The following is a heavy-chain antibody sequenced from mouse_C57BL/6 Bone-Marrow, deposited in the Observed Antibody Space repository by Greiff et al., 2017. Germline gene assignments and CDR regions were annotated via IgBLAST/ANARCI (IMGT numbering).Heavy chain of an antibody. CDR1: GYSITSGYY. Sequence: DVQLQESGPGLVKPSQSLSLTCSVTGYSITSGYYWNWIRQFPGNKLEWMGYISYDGSNNYNPSLKNRISITRDTSKNQFFLKLNSVTTEDTATYYCAKIAYYSITYFDYWGQGTTLTVSS. V-gene: IGHV3-6*01. J-gene: IGHJ2*01. CDR3: AKIAYYSITYFDY. CDR2: ISYDGSN. D-gene: IGHD2-5*01.